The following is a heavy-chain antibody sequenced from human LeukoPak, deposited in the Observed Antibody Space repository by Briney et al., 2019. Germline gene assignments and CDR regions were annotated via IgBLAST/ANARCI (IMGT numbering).Heavy chain of an antibody. CDR2: IKSKTDGGTT. Sequence: PGGSLRLSCAASGFTFSNAWMSWVRQAPGKGLEWVGRIKSKTDGGTTDYAAPVKGRFTISRDDSKNTLYLQMNSLKTEDTAVYYCTTENPSIFGASSYYFDYWGQGTLVTVSS. V-gene: IGHV3-15*01. D-gene: IGHD3-3*01. CDR1: GFTFSNAW. CDR3: TTENPSIFGASSYYFDY. J-gene: IGHJ4*02.